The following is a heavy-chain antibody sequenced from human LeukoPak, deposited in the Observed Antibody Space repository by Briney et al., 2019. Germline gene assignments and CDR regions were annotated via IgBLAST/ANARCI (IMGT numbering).Heavy chain of an antibody. D-gene: IGHD3-22*01. V-gene: IGHV4-4*07. CDR3: ARDHYDSSGYQGYSDY. J-gene: IGHJ4*02. CDR2: IYTSGST. Sequence: PSETLSLTCAVYGVSFSGYWSWIRQPAGKGLEWIGRIYTSGSTNYNPSLKSRVTMSVDTSKNQFSLRLRSVTAADTAVYYCARDHYDSSGYQGYSDYWGQGTLVTVSS. CDR1: GVSFSGY.